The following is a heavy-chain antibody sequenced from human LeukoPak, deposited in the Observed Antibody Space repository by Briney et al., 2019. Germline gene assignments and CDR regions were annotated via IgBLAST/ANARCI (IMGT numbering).Heavy chain of an antibody. CDR1: GYNFSTYA. CDR3: ARTVGGSSYGYPNYYFDY. CDR2: ISAFNGNP. J-gene: IGHJ4*02. D-gene: IGHD5-18*01. Sequence: ASVKVSCKASGYNFSTYAITWVRQVPGQAPEWMGWISAFNGNPNYAREPQGRVTMTTDTSTRTAYMDVRSLRSDDTAMYYCARTVGGSSYGYPNYYFDYWGQGTLVTVSS. V-gene: IGHV1-18*01.